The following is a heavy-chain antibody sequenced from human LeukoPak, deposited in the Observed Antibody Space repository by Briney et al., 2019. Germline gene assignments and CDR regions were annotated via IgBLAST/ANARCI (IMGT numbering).Heavy chain of an antibody. CDR3: ARGYCSGDCFTLFDY. D-gene: IGHD2-21*02. Sequence: ASVKVSCKVSGYIFTGYYMHWVRQAPGQGLEWMGWINPNSGGTNYAQKFQGRVTMTRDTSISTAYMELSSLRSDDTAVYYCARGYCSGDCFTLFDYWGQGTLVTVSS. CDR1: GYIFTGYY. CDR2: INPNSGGT. V-gene: IGHV1-2*02. J-gene: IGHJ4*02.